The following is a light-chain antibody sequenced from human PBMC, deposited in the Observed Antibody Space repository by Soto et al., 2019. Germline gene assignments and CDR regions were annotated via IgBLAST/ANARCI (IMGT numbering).Light chain of an antibody. Sequence: EIVLTQSPGTLSLSPWERATLSCRASQSVSRSYLAWYQQKPGQAPKLLIYGASSRATGIPDRFSGSGSGTDFTLTISRLEPEDFAVYYCQQYGSSPGTFGQGTKVEIK. J-gene: IGKJ1*01. CDR2: GAS. V-gene: IGKV3-20*01. CDR1: QSVSRSY. CDR3: QQYGSSPGT.